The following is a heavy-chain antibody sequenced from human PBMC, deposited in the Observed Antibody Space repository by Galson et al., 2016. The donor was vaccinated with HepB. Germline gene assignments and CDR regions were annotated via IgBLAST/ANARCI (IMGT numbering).Heavy chain of an antibody. CDR2: TYYRSKWYN. CDR1: GDSVSSNSAA. CDR3: VRASSGSLRRWDNWFDP. Sequence: CAISGDSVSSNSAAWNWIRQSPSRGLEWLGRTYYRSKWYNDYAVSVKSRITINPDTSKNQFSLQLNSVTAADTAVYYCVRASSGSLRRWDNWFDPWGQGSLVTVSS. V-gene: IGHV6-1*01. D-gene: IGHD3-10*01. J-gene: IGHJ5*02.